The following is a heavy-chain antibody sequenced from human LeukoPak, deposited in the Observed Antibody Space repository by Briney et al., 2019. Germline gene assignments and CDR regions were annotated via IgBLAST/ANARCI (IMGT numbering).Heavy chain of an antibody. CDR1: GGSFSGYY. D-gene: IGHD3-22*01. V-gene: IGHV4-34*01. CDR2: INHSGST. Sequence: PSETLSLTCAVYGGSFSGYYWSWIRQPPGKGLEWIGEINHSGSTNYNPSLKSRVTISVDTSKNQFSLKLSSVAAADTAVYYCARDRKYYYDTSGYYIDYWGRGTLVTVSS. CDR3: ARDRKYYYDTSGYYIDY. J-gene: IGHJ4*02.